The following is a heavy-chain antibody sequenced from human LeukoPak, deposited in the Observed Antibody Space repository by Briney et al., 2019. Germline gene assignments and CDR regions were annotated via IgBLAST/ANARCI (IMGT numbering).Heavy chain of an antibody. J-gene: IGHJ3*02. D-gene: IGHD1-26*01. V-gene: IGHV3-74*01. CDR1: GFTFSSYW. Sequence: GGSLRLSCAASGFTFSSYWMHWVRQAPGKGLVWVSRINSDGSSTSYADSVKGRFTISRDNAKNTLYLQMNSLRAEDTAVYYCARGHGSSDAFDIWGQGTMVTVPS. CDR3: ARGHGSSDAFDI. CDR2: INSDGSST.